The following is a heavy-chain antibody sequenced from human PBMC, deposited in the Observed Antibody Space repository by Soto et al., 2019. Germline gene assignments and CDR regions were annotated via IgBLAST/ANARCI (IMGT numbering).Heavy chain of an antibody. CDR2: IIPIFGTA. CDR3: ARGEYYDILTGYHPPRYYFDY. CDR1: GGTFSSYA. V-gene: IGHV1-69*13. D-gene: IGHD3-9*01. J-gene: IGHJ4*02. Sequence: SVKVSCKASGGTFSSYAISWVRQAPGQGLEWMGGIIPIFGTANYAQKFQGRVTITADESTSTAYMELSSLRSEDTAVYYCARGEYYDILTGYHPPRYYFDYWGQGTLVTVSS.